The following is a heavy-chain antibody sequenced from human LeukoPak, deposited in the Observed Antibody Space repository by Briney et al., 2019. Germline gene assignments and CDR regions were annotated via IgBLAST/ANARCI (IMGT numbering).Heavy chain of an antibody. V-gene: IGHV4-39*07. J-gene: IGHJ4*02. Sequence: SETLSLTCTVSGGSITSSTYYWGWIRQPPGKGLEWIGIIYYTGNTHYNPSLKSRVTISVDTSKNQFSLNLNSVTAADTAVYFCARDEGSAYPFDYWGQGTLVTVSS. CDR2: IYYTGNT. CDR3: ARDEGSAYPFDY. CDR1: GGSITSSTYY. D-gene: IGHD3-22*01.